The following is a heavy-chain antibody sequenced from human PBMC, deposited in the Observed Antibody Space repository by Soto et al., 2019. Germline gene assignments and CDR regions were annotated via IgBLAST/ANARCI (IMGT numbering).Heavy chain of an antibody. CDR3: ARDLWGYCGTDCYPLDV. J-gene: IGHJ6*02. CDR1: GVSISGYY. D-gene: IGHD2-21*02. V-gene: IGHV4-59*01. CDR2: MYNTGST. Sequence: SETLSLNCTVSGVSISGYYWRWIRQPPGKGLEWIGYMYNTGSTVYNPSFKSRVTISVDTSKNQFSLKLNSVTAADTAVYYCARDLWGYCGTDCYPLDVWGQGTTVT.